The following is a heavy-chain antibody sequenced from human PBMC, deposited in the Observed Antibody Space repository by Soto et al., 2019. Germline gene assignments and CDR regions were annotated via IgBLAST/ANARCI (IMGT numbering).Heavy chain of an antibody. CDR3: AKDLLRYFDWSPLDY. CDR2: ISYDVGNK. Sequence: QVQLVESGGGVVQPGRSLRLSCAASGFTFSNYGMHWVRQAPGKGLEWVAVISYDVGNKYYADSVKGRFTISRDSSKNTLYLQMNSLRAEDTAVYYCAKDLLRYFDWSPLDYWGLGTLVTVSS. V-gene: IGHV3-30*18. CDR1: GFTFSNYG. J-gene: IGHJ4*02. D-gene: IGHD3-9*01.